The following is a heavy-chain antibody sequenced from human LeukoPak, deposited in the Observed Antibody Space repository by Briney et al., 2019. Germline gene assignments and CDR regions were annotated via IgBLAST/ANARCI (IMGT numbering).Heavy chain of an antibody. D-gene: IGHD6-6*01. Sequence: GGSLRLSCAASGFTFSSSSMNWVRQAPGKGLEWVSYISSSVSSTIYYADSVKGRFTISRDNAKNSLYLQMNSLRAEDTAVYYCARVRLGSSSPIDYWGQGTLATVSS. CDR3: ARVRLGSSSPIDY. J-gene: IGHJ4*02. CDR2: ISSSVSSTI. CDR1: GFTFSSSS. V-gene: IGHV3-48*04.